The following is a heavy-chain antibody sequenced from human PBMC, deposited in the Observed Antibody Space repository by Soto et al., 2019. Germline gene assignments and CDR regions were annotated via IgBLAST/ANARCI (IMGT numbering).Heavy chain of an antibody. CDR1: GFTFSSYS. CDR2: ISSSSSSI. D-gene: IGHD4-17*01. V-gene: IGHV3-21*01. CDR3: ARDPYGGPYYGMDV. J-gene: IGHJ6*02. Sequence: GGSLRLSCAASGFTFSSYSMNWVRQAPGKGLEWVSSISSSSSSIYYADSVKGRFTISRDNAKNSLYLQMNSLRAEDTAVYYCARDPYGGPYYGMDVWGQGTTVTVSS.